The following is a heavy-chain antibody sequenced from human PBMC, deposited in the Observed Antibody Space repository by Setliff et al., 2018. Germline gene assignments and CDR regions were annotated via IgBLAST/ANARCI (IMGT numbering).Heavy chain of an antibody. CDR1: GVSISSYF. Sequence: SETLSLTCTISGVSISSYFWSWLRQPAGKGLEWIGYIYHNGNTNFNPSLKTRVSMSVDTSKNQIALNLKSVTAADTAVYYCARDRTAYPYGLDVWGQGTTVTVSS. V-gene: IGHV4-59*01. CDR3: ARDRTAYPYGLDV. J-gene: IGHJ6*02. CDR2: IYHNGNT. D-gene: IGHD3-16*01.